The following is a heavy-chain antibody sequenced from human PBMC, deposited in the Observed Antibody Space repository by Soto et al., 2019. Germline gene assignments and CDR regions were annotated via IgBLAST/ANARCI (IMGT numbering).Heavy chain of an antibody. D-gene: IGHD1-7*01. V-gene: IGHV3-48*02. J-gene: IGHJ6*02. CDR2: ISSSSRTI. Sequence: EVQLVESGGGLVQPGGSLRLSCAASGFTFSSYSMNWVRQSPGKGLEWVSYISSSSRTISYADSVKGRFTISRDNAKKSLYLQMNSLRDDETAVYYCTRDELELHSNSYYYGMDVWGQGTTVTVSS. CDR3: TRDELELHSNSYYYGMDV. CDR1: GFTFSSYS.